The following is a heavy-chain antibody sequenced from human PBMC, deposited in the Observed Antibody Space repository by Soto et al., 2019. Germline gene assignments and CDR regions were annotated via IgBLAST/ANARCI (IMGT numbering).Heavy chain of an antibody. CDR2: INGGNGNT. CDR1: GYPFTGHA. D-gene: IGHD3-16*01. CDR3: ARDDGYGWFDP. Sequence: QVQLVQSGSEVKKPGASVKLSCKASGYPFTGHALHWVRQAPGQSPEWVGWINGGNGNTKYSQKLQVRVTITRDTSANTAYMELTRVRSEATAIYYCARDDGYGWFDPWGQGSLVTVSS. V-gene: IGHV1-3*01. J-gene: IGHJ5*02.